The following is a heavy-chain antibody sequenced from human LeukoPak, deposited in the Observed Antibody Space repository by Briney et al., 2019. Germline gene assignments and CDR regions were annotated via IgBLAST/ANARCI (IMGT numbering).Heavy chain of an antibody. V-gene: IGHV1-8*01. Sequence: ASVKVSCKASGYTFTSYGITGVRQPPGQGLEWRGWMNPNSGNTGYAQKFQGRVTMTRNTSISTAYMELSSLRSEDTAVYYCARGAFLLGMDVWGQGTTVTVSS. CDR1: GYTFTSYG. CDR3: ARGAFLLGMDV. J-gene: IGHJ6*02. D-gene: IGHD3-3*02. CDR2: MNPNSGNT.